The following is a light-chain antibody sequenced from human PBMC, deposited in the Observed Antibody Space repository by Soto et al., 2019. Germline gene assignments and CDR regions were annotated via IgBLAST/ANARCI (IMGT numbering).Light chain of an antibody. CDR1: ESVGDRH. CDR2: GAS. V-gene: IGKV3-15*01. Sequence: ENVLTQSPATLSLSPGERATLSCRASESVGDRHLAWYQQKPGQAPRLLIYGASARATGIPARFSGGGSGAEYTLTISSLQSEDFAVYYCQQYDKWPRTFGQGTKVDIK. CDR3: QQYDKWPRT. J-gene: IGKJ1*01.